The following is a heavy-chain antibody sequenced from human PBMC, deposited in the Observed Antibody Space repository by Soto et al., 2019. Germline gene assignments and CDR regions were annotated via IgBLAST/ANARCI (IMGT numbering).Heavy chain of an antibody. CDR2: IRSKANSYAT. V-gene: IGHV3-73*02. J-gene: IGHJ5*02. D-gene: IGHD6-19*01. Sequence: EVQLVESGGGLVQPGGSLKLSCAASGFTFSGSAMHWVRQASGKGLEWVGRIRSKANSYATAYAASVKGRFTISRDDSKNTAYLQMNSLKTEDTAVYYCTREGHSSGWYLGHWGQGTLVTVSS. CDR1: GFTFSGSA. CDR3: TREGHSSGWYLGH.